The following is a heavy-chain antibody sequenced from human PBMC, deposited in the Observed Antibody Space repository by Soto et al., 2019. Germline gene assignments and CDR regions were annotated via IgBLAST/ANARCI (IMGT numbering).Heavy chain of an antibody. J-gene: IGHJ4*02. CDR1: GGTFSSYA. CDR3: ARASSGWQPDLGY. CDR2: IIPIFGTA. V-gene: IGHV1-69*06. Sequence: SVKVSCKASGGTFSSYAISWVRQAPGQGLEWMGGIIPIFGTANYAQKFQGRVTITADKSTSTAYMELSSLRSEDTAVYYCARASSGWQPDLGYWGQGTLVTVAS. D-gene: IGHD6-19*01.